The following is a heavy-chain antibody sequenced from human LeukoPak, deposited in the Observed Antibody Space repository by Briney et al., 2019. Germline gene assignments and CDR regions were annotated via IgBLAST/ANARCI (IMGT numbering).Heavy chain of an antibody. J-gene: IGHJ3*02. CDR1: GFTFGTYV. Sequence: GGSLRLSCAASGFTFGTYVMSWVRQAPGKGLEWVSYISSSGSTIYYADSVKGRFTISRDNAKNSLYLQMNSLRAEDTAVYYCARDLETMVRGVIITKDAFDIWGQGTMVTVSS. V-gene: IGHV3-48*03. D-gene: IGHD3-10*01. CDR2: ISSSGSTI. CDR3: ARDLETMVRGVIITKDAFDI.